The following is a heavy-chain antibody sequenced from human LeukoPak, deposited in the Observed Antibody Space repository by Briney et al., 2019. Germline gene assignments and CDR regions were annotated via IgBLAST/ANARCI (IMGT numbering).Heavy chain of an antibody. Sequence: RPGGSLRLSCAASAFTVSSNYMTWVRQAPGKGLEWVSVIYSGGSTYYADSVMGRFTISRDNSKNTLYLQMNSLRAEDTAMYYCARGLYDSSGYSGNDAFDIWGQGTMVTVSS. D-gene: IGHD3-22*01. CDR3: ARGLYDSSGYSGNDAFDI. V-gene: IGHV3-53*01. J-gene: IGHJ3*02. CDR1: AFTVSSNY. CDR2: IYSGGST.